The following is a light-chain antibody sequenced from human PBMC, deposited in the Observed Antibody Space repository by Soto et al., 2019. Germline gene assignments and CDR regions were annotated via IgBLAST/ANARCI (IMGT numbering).Light chain of an antibody. CDR2: EVS. V-gene: IGLV2-14*01. J-gene: IGLJ1*01. CDR3: SSFRSGNTL. Sequence: QPVLTQPASVSGSPGQSITISCTGTSSDVGGYDFVSWYQQHPGKAPKLMIYEVSNRPSGVSNRFSGSKSGNTASLTISGLQAEDEADYYCSSFRSGNTLFGTGTKLTVL. CDR1: SSDVGGYDF.